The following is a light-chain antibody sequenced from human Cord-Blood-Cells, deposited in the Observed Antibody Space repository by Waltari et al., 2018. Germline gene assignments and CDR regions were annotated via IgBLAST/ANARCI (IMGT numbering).Light chain of an antibody. CDR2: EGS. J-gene: IGLJ2*01. Sequence: QSALTQPASVSGSPGQSITISCTGTSSDVGGYNLVSWYQQHPGKAPNLMIYEGSKRPAGGSNRFSGSKSGNTASLTISGLQAEDEADYYCCSYAGSSTFGFGGGTKLTVL. CDR1: SSDVGGYNL. CDR3: CSYAGSSTFG. V-gene: IGLV2-23*03.